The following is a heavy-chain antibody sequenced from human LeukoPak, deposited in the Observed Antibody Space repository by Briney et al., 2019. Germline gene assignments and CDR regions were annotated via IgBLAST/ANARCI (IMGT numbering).Heavy chain of an antibody. Sequence: PGGSLRLSCAVSGFRFSNYWMNWVRQAPGKGLEWVANIKEDGSEKYYVDSVKGRFTISRDNAKNSLYLQMSSLRAEDTAVYYCARDGGSSGYWEGFDYWGQGTLVTVSS. CDR2: IKEDGSEK. D-gene: IGHD3-22*01. J-gene: IGHJ4*02. CDR1: GFRFSNYW. CDR3: ARDGGSSGYWEGFDY. V-gene: IGHV3-7*01.